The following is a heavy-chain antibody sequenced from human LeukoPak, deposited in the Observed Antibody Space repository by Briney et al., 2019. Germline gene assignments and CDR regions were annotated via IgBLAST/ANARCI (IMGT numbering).Heavy chain of an antibody. D-gene: IGHD3-22*01. V-gene: IGHV3-21*01. CDR3: ARAPRPPNTYYYDSEGDGDAFDI. CDR1: GFTFSSYS. Sequence: GGSLRLSCAASGFTFSSYSMNWVRQAPGEGLEWVSSISSSSSYIYYADSVKGRFTISRDNAKNSLYLQMNSLRAEDTAVYYCARAPRPPNTYYYDSEGDGDAFDIWGQGTMVTVSS. J-gene: IGHJ3*02. CDR2: ISSSSSYI.